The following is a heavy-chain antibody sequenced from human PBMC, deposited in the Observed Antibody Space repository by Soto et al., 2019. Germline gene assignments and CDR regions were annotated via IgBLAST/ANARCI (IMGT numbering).Heavy chain of an antibody. D-gene: IGHD5-12*01. CDR1: GVCISSRGYY. J-gene: IGHJ4*02. CDR3: AGDRSGYDYVDY. V-gene: IGHV4-31*03. CDR2: IYYSGTT. Sequence: PSETLSLTCTVSGVCISSRGYYWSWIRQHPGKGLEWLGYIYYSGTTYYNPSLKSRLTMSVDTSKNQFSLELSSVTAADTALYYCAGDRSGYDYVDYWGQGTLVTVSS.